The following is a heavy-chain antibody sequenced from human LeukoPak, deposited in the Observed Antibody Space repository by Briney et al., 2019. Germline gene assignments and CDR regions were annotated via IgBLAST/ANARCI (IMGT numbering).Heavy chain of an antibody. J-gene: IGHJ4*02. Sequence: ASVKVSCKASGYTFTSYDINWVRQATGQGLEWMGWMDYNSGNTGYAQKFQGRVTMTRNTSISTAYMELSSLRSEDTAVYYCARSRAGMVAIFGVVIIESYFDYWGQGTLVTVSS. CDR1: GYTFTSYD. CDR3: ARSRAGMVAIFGVVIIESYFDY. V-gene: IGHV1-8*01. D-gene: IGHD3-3*01. CDR2: MDYNSGNT.